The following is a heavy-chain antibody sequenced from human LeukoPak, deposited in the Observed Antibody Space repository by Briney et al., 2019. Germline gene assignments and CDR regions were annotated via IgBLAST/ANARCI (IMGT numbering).Heavy chain of an antibody. J-gene: IGHJ4*02. V-gene: IGHV3-7*03. D-gene: IGHD6-6*01. CDR2: INQDESAK. Sequence: PGVSLRLSCAASGFTFSRYWMSWVRQAPGKGLEWEASINQDESAKFYVDSVKGRFTISRDNSKNTLYLQMNSLRAEDTAVYYCAKLGKAARFHLFPYYFDYWGQGTLVTVSS. CDR3: AKLGKAARFHLFPYYFDY. CDR1: GFTFSRYW.